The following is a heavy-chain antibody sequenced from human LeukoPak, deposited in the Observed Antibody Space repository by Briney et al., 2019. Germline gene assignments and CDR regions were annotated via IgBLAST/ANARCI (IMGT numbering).Heavy chain of an antibody. V-gene: IGHV3-21*01. J-gene: IGHJ6*03. CDR3: ARGGPGRSLTIVPERTKYYMDV. CDR2: FSSSGRYI. D-gene: IGHD1-26*01. CDR1: GFTFDDYV. Sequence: GGSLRLSCAASGFTFDDYVMHWVRQAPGKGLEWVSSFSSSGRYIYYVDSVKGRFTISRDNAKNSLYLQMNSLRAEDTAVYYCARGGPGRSLTIVPERTKYYMDVWGKGATVTVSS.